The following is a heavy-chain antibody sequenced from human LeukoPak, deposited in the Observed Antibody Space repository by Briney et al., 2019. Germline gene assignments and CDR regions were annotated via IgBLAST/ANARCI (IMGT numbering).Heavy chain of an antibody. CDR1: GGTFSSYA. Sequence: ASVKVSCKASGGTFSSYAISWVRQAPGQGLEWMGGIIPIFGTANYAQKFQGRVTITADKSTSTAYMELSSLRSEDTAVYYCARSPTKRVTEDYWGQGTLVTVSS. CDR3: ARSPTKRVTEDY. D-gene: IGHD2-8*01. J-gene: IGHJ4*02. CDR2: IIPIFGTA. V-gene: IGHV1-69*06.